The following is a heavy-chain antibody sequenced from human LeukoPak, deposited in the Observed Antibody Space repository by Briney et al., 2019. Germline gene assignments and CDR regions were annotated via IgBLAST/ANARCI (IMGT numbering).Heavy chain of an antibody. V-gene: IGHV1-46*01. D-gene: IGHD2-15*01. J-gene: IGHJ4*02. CDR1: GYTFTSHY. CDR3: ARVSCSGGSCALDY. Sequence: ASVKVSCKASGYTFTSHYLHWVRQAPGQGLEWMGIINPGGDTTTYAQKFQGRVTMTRDTSTSTFYMELSSLRSEDTAVYYCARVSCSGGSCALDYWGQGTLVTVSS. CDR2: INPGGDTT.